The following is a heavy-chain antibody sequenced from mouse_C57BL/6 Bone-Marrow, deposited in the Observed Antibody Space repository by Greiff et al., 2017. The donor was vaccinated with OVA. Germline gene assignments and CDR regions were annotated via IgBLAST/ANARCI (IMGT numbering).Heavy chain of an antibody. CDR2: ISNGGGST. D-gene: IGHD2-4*01. V-gene: IGHV5-12*01. CDR1: GFTFSDYY. CDR3: ARHGDDYDGAWFAY. J-gene: IGHJ3*01. Sequence: EVNVVESGGGLVQPGGSLKLSCAASGFTFSDYYMYWVRQTPEKRLEWVAYISNGGGSTYYPDTVKGRFTISRDNAKNTLYLQMSRLKSEDTAMYYCARHGDDYDGAWFAYWGQGTLVTVSA.